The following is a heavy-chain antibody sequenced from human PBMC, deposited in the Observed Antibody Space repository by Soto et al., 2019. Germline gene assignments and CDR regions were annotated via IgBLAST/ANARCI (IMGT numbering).Heavy chain of an antibody. CDR1: VFPFGANA. V-gene: IGHV3-23*01. CDR2: LSNTGRRT. D-gene: IGHD1-26*01. Sequence: GGSLRLSCVVSVFPFGANAMSWVRQAPGKGLEWVSGLSNTGRRTSYADSVKGRFNISRDNSENTVYLQMNSLRVDDTAVYYCATEMGATQGPFDNWGQGTLVTVSS. CDR3: ATEMGATQGPFDN. J-gene: IGHJ4*02.